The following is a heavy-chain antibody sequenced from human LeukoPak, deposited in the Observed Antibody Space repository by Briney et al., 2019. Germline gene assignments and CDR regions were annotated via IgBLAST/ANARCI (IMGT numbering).Heavy chain of an antibody. J-gene: IGHJ4*02. Sequence: PSETLSLTCTVSGGSISSSSYYWGWIRQPPGKGLEWIGSIYYSGSTYYNPSLKSRVTISVDTSKNQFSLKLSSVTAADTAVYYCARVASYSSSWYLNYWGQGTLVTVSS. CDR3: ARVASYSSSWYLNY. V-gene: IGHV4-39*07. D-gene: IGHD6-13*01. CDR2: IYYSGST. CDR1: GGSISSSSYY.